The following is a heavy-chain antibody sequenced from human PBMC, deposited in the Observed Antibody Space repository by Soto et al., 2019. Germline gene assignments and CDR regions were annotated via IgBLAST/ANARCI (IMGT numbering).Heavy chain of an antibody. V-gene: IGHV5-51*01. Sequence: GESLKISCKGSGYSFTSYWIGWVRQMPGKGLEWMGIIYPGDSDTRYSPSFQDQVTISADKSISTAYLQWSSLKASDTAMYYCATRSWGAYYYYYGMDVWGQGTMVTVSS. D-gene: IGHD1-26*01. CDR3: ATRSWGAYYYYYGMDV. CDR2: IYPGDSDT. CDR1: GYSFTSYW. J-gene: IGHJ6*02.